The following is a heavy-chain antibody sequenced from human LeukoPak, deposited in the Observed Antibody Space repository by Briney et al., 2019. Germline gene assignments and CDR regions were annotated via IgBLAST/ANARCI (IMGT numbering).Heavy chain of an antibody. J-gene: IGHJ4*02. CDR3: AKDSGSTSCYDY. CDR1: GYTFTSYG. CDR2: ISAYNGNT. V-gene: IGHV1-18*01. Sequence: ASVKVSCKASGYTFTSYGISWVRQAPGQGLEWVGWISAYNGNTNYAQKLQGRVTMTTDTSTSTAYMELRSLRSDDTAVYYCAKDSGSTSCYDYWGQGTLVTVSS. D-gene: IGHD2-2*01.